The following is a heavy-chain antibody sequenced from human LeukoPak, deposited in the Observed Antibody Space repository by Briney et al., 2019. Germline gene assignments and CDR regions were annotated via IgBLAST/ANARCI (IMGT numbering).Heavy chain of an antibody. D-gene: IGHD2-2*01. CDR3: APDRSSTSCYARDAFDI. CDR1: GFTFSSYA. V-gene: IGHV3-23*01. Sequence: GGSLRLSCAASGFTFSSYAMSWVRQAPGKGLEWVSAISGSGGSTYYADSVKGRFTISRDNSKNTLYLQMNSLRAEDTAVYYCAPDRSSTSCYARDAFDIWGQGTMVTVSS. CDR2: ISGSGGST. J-gene: IGHJ3*02.